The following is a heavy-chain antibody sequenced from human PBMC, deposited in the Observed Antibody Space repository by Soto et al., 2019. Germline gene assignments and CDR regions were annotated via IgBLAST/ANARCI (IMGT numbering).Heavy chain of an antibody. CDR3: ARGSVRSGSYCNY. V-gene: IGHV3-7*01. Sequence: VQLVESGGGLVQPGGSLRLSCAASGFTFSSYWMSWVRQAPGKGLEWVANIKQDGSEKYYVDSVKGRFTISRDNAKNSLYLQMNSLRAEDTAVYYCARGSVRSGSYCNYWGQGTLVTVSS. CDR1: GFTFSSYW. J-gene: IGHJ4*02. CDR2: IKQDGSEK. D-gene: IGHD3-10*01.